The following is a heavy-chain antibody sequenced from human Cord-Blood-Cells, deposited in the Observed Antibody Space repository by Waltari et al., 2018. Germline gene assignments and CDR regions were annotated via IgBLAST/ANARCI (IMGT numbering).Heavy chain of an antibody. V-gene: IGHV6-1*01. CDR2: RYYRSKWYN. CDR3: ARAPKSNSFDY. J-gene: IGHJ4*02. Sequence: QVPLPQSGPGLVKPSQTLSLTCAISGDSVSSNSAAWTWIRQSPSSGLGWLGRRYYRSKWYNDYAVTVKSRITINPDTSKNQFSLQLNSVTPEDTAVDYCARAPKSNSFDYWGQGTLVTVSS. CDR1: GDSVSSNSAA.